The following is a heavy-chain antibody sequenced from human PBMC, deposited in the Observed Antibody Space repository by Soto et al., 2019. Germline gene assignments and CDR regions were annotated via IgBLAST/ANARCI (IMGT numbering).Heavy chain of an antibody. V-gene: IGHV1-2*02. CDR3: ARGKVYQLLYPGWFDP. D-gene: IGHD2-2*02. Sequence: QVQLVQSGAEVKKPGASVKVSCKASGYTFTGYYMHWVRQAPGQGLEWMGWINPNSGGTNYAQKFQGRVTMTRDTSISTAYMELSRLRSDDAAVYYCARGKVYQLLYPGWFDPWGQGTLVTVSS. J-gene: IGHJ5*02. CDR2: INPNSGGT. CDR1: GYTFTGYY.